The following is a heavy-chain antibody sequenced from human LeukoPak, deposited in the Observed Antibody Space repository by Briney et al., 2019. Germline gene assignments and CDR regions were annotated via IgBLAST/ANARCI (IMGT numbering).Heavy chain of an antibody. Sequence: GGSLRLSCAASGFTLSGYWMHWVRQAPGEGLVWVSRIDPDGITTNYADSVKGRFTTSRDNARNTLYLQMNSLTAEATALYYCTRVQAGRSGLMDVWGRGTTVTVSS. V-gene: IGHV3-74*01. J-gene: IGHJ6*02. CDR1: GFTLSGYW. D-gene: IGHD2-8*02. CDR2: IDPDGITT. CDR3: TRVQAGRSGLMDV.